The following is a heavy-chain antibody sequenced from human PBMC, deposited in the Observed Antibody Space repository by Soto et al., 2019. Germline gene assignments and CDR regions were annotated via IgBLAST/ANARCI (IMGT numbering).Heavy chain of an antibody. Sequence: SETLSLTCTVSGGSISSYYWSWIRQPPGKGLEWIGYIYYSGSTNYNPSLKSRVTISVDTSKNQFSLKLSSVTAADTAVYYCARDLVSGSYDGMDVWGKGTTVTVSS. CDR2: IYYSGST. CDR1: GGSISSYY. D-gene: IGHD1-26*01. J-gene: IGHJ6*04. V-gene: IGHV4-59*01. CDR3: ARDLVSGSYDGMDV.